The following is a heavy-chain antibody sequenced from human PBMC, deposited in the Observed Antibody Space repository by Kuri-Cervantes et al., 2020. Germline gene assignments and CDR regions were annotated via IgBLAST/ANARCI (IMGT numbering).Heavy chain of an antibody. J-gene: IGHJ4*02. CDR3: AAYDSSGYYYGH. V-gene: IGHV3-7*01. CDR1: GFTFSSYW. Sequence: GGSLRLSCAASGFTFSSYWMSWVRQAPGKGLEWVANIKQDGSEKYYVDSVKGRFTISRDNAKNSLYLQMNSLRAEDTVVYYCAAYDSSGYYYGHWGQGTLVTVSS. CDR2: IKQDGSEK. D-gene: IGHD3-22*01.